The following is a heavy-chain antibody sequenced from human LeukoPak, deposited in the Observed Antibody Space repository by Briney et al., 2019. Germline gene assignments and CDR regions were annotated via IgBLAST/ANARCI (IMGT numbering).Heavy chain of an antibody. D-gene: IGHD3-22*01. Sequence: SETLSLTCAVSGYSISSGYYWGWIRQPRGKGLEWIGSIYHSESTYYNPSLKSRVTISVDTSKNQFSLKLTSVTAADTAVYYCARSYYYESSGYGDFDYWGQGALVTVSS. J-gene: IGHJ4*02. CDR1: GYSISSGYY. CDR2: IYHSEST. CDR3: ARSYYYESSGYGDFDY. V-gene: IGHV4-38-2*01.